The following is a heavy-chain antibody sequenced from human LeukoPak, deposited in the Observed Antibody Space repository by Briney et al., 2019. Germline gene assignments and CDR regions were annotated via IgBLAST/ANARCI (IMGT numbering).Heavy chain of an antibody. Sequence: PSETLSLTCTVSGDSIRTNYYWGWIRQPPGKGLEWIGSIYYSGNPNYSPSLKSRITISVDTSKNQFFLKVKSATAADTAVYYCANFDYWGQGTLVTVSS. J-gene: IGHJ4*02. CDR1: GDSIRTNYY. CDR2: IYYSGNP. CDR3: ANFDY. V-gene: IGHV4-39*07.